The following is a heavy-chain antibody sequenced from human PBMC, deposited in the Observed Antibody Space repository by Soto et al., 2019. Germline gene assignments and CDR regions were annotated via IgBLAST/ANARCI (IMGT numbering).Heavy chain of an antibody. Sequence: QAQLVQSGAEVKKPGASVKVSCKASGYTFTSYGISWVRQAPGQGLVWMGWISAYNGNTDYAQNLQGRVTMTTDTSTSTAYMELRSLRSDDTAVYYCARERSLVVPGVIPTYSDYGLDVWGQGTTVTVS. CDR1: GYTFTSYG. CDR3: ARERSLVVPGVIPTYSDYGLDV. D-gene: IGHD2-2*02. V-gene: IGHV1-18*01. CDR2: ISAYNGNT. J-gene: IGHJ6*02.